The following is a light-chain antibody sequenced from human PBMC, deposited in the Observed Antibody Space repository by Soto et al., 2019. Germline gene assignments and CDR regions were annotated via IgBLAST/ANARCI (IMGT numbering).Light chain of an antibody. V-gene: IGKV3-11*01. Sequence: EIVLTQSPATLSLSPGERATLSCRARQSVSSSLAWYQQKPGQAPRLLIYDASNRATGIPARFSGSGSGTDFTLTISSLEPEDFAVYYCQQRSNWWTFGQGTKVEIK. CDR3: QQRSNWWT. J-gene: IGKJ1*01. CDR1: QSVSSS. CDR2: DAS.